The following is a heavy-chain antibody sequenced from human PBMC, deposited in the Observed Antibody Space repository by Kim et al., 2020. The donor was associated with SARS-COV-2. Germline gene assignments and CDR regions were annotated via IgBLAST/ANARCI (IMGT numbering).Heavy chain of an antibody. CDR2: IKQDGSEK. Sequence: GGSLRLSCAASGFAFSNYWMSWVRQAPGKWLESVANIKQDGSEKFYVDSVKGRFTVSRDNAENSLYLQMNGLRAEDTAVYYCARDLSGSEDALDIWGQGTMVSVSS. D-gene: IGHD1-26*01. J-gene: IGHJ3*02. CDR3: ARDLSGSEDALDI. CDR1: GFAFSNYW. V-gene: IGHV3-7*03.